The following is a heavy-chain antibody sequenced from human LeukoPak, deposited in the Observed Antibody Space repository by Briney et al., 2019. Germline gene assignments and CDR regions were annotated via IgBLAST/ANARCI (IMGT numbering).Heavy chain of an antibody. CDR3: ARGYSKWGGRYYYYYYMDV. D-gene: IGHD2-15*01. V-gene: IGHV4-59*01. CDR1: GGSISSYY. Sequence: SETLSLTCTVSGGSISSYYWSWIRQPPGKGLEWIGYIHYSGSTNYNPSLKSRVTISVDTSKNQFSLKLSSVTAADTAVYYCARGYSKWGGRYYYYYYMDVWGKGTTVTVSS. J-gene: IGHJ6*03. CDR2: IHYSGST.